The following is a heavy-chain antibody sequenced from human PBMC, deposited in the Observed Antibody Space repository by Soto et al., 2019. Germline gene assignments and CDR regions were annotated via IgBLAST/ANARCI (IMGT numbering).Heavy chain of an antibody. Sequence: QVQLVQSGAEVGKPGASVKVSCHASGYNFNTYDINWVRQATGQGFEWMGWMSPSTTNTVYAQKFQGRVTMTWDTSISTAYMELNSLTSDDTAVYYCARGITQGFDYWGQGTPVTVSS. D-gene: IGHD1-20*01. CDR2: MSPSTTNT. CDR1: GYNFNTYD. V-gene: IGHV1-8*02. CDR3: ARGITQGFDY. J-gene: IGHJ4*02.